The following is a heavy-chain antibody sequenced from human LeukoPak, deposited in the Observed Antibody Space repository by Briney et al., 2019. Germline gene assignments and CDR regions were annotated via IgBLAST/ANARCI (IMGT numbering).Heavy chain of an antibody. CDR1: GGSISSYY. CDR2: IYYSGST. D-gene: IGHD3-22*01. CDR3: ASGPSYYDSSGPFDY. Sequence: SETLSLTCTVSGGSISSYYWSWIRQPPGKGLEWIGYIYYSGSTNYNPSLKSRVTISVDTSKNQFSLKLSPVTAADTAVYYCASGPSYYDSSGPFDYWGQGTLVTVSS. V-gene: IGHV4-59*01. J-gene: IGHJ4*02.